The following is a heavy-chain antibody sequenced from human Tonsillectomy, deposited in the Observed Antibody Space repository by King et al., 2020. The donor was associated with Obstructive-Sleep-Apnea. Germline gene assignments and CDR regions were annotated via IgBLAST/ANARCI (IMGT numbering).Heavy chain of an antibody. J-gene: IGHJ6*02. CDR3: AKDLQGSWGMDV. CDR2: LGMGGVIE. CDR1: GFIFSSHG. Sequence: VQLVESGGGVVQPGGSLRLSCAASGFIFSSHGVHWVRQAPGKGWGGGALLGMGGVIEYYADPVKGRFTTPRENSKNMLYLQMNSLRAGDTAVYCCAKDLQGSWGMDVWGQGTTVTVSS. V-gene: IGHV3-30*02. D-gene: IGHD3-10*01.